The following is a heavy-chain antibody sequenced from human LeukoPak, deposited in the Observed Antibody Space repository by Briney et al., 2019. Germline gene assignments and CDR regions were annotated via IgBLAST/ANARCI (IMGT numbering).Heavy chain of an antibody. CDR1: GYTFTSYG. V-gene: IGHV1-18*01. D-gene: IGHD3-22*01. Sequence: ASVKVSCKASGYTFTSYGISWVRQAPGQGLEWMGWISAYNGNTNYAQKLQGRVTMTTDTSTSTAYMELRSLRSDDTAVYYCARGGGNYYDSSGYYDAFDIWGQGTMVTVSS. J-gene: IGHJ3*02. CDR3: ARGGGNYYDSSGYYDAFDI. CDR2: ISAYNGNT.